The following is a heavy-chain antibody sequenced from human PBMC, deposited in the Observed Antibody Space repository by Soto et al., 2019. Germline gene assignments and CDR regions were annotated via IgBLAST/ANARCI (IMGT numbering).Heavy chain of an antibody. Sequence: SETLSLTCTVSGGSISSYYWSWIRQPPGKGLEWIGYIYYSGSTNYNPSLKSRVTISVDTSKIQFSLKLSSVTAADTAVYYCARGLDYYDSSGPGGNWFDPWGQGTLVTVSS. CDR1: GGSISSYY. CDR2: IYYSGST. V-gene: IGHV4-59*01. J-gene: IGHJ5*02. D-gene: IGHD3-22*01. CDR3: ARGLDYYDSSGPGGNWFDP.